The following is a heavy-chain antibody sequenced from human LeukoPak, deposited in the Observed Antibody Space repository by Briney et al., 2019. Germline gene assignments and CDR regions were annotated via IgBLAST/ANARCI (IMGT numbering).Heavy chain of an antibody. Sequence: GGSLRLSCAASGFSFRIFGMHWIRQAPGKGLEWVSAISGSGGSTYYADSVKGRFTISRDNSKNTLYLQMNSLRAEDTAVYYCAKDRYDQHYFDYWGQGTLVTVSS. CDR1: GFSFRIFG. D-gene: IGHD2-2*01. CDR3: AKDRYDQHYFDY. CDR2: ISGSGGST. V-gene: IGHV3-23*01. J-gene: IGHJ4*02.